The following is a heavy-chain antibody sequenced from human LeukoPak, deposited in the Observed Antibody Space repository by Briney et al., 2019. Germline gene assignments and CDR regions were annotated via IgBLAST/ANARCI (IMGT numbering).Heavy chain of an antibody. CDR2: ISAYNGNT. CDR1: GYTFTSYG. D-gene: IGHD3-10*01. CDR3: ARVLLWFGESPAYFDY. J-gene: IGHJ4*02. V-gene: IGHV1-18*01. Sequence: ASVKVSCKASGYTFTSYGISWVRQAPGQGLEWMGLISAYNGNTNYAQKLQGRVTMTTDTSTSTAYMELRSLRSDDTAVYYCARVLLWFGESPAYFDYWGQGTLVTVSS.